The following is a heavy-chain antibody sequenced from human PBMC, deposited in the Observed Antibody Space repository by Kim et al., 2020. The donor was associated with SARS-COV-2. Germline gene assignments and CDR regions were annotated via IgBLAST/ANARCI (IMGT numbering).Heavy chain of an antibody. CDR3: TRHVVGSSSSVVAFDI. J-gene: IGHJ3*02. D-gene: IGHD6-13*01. Sequence: GGSLRLSCAASGFTFSGSAMHWVRQASGKGLEWVGRIRSKANSYATAYAASVKGRFTITRDDSKNTAYLQMNSLKTEDTDVYYCTRHVVGSSSSVVAFDIWGQGTMVTVSS. CDR1: GFTFSGSA. V-gene: IGHV3-73*01. CDR2: IRSKANSYAT.